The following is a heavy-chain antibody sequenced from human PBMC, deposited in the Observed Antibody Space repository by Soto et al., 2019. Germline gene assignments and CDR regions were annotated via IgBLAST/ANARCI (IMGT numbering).Heavy chain of an antibody. CDR1: GFSLGTSGVG. J-gene: IGHJ5*02. CDR2: IYWNDDK. V-gene: IGHV2-5*01. Sequence: SGPTLVNPTQTLTLTCTFSGFSLGTSGVGVGWIRQPPGKALEWLALIYWNDDKRYSPSLKSRLTITKDTSKNQVVLTMTNMDPVDTATYYCAHRLSFWSGQNWFDPWGQGTLVTVSS. D-gene: IGHD3-3*01. CDR3: AHRLSFWSGQNWFDP.